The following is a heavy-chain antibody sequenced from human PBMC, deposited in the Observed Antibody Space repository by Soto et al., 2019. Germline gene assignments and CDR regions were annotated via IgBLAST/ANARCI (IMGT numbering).Heavy chain of an antibody. Sequence: SETLSLTCAVSGGSISSGGYSWSWIRQPPGKGLERIGYIYHSGSTYYKTSLKSRVTISVDRSKKQISMKLSSVTAADTAVFYCVRVLSSYYDSSGPGLIDYWGQGTLVTVSS. V-gene: IGHV4-30-2*01. CDR2: IYHSGST. CDR3: VRVLSSYYDSSGPGLIDY. D-gene: IGHD3-22*01. J-gene: IGHJ4*02. CDR1: GGSISSGGYS.